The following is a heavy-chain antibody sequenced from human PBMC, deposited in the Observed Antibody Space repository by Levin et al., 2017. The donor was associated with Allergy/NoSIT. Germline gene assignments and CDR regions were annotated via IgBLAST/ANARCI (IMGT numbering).Heavy chain of an antibody. D-gene: IGHD1-26*01. CDR3: AARGRYFDY. J-gene: IGHJ4*02. V-gene: IGHV3-23*01. Sequence: SCAASGFTFSSYAMSWVRQAPGKGLEWVSAISGSGVSTYYADSVKGRLTISRDNSKNTLFLQMNSLRAEDTALYYCAARGRYFDYWGQGTLVTVSS. CDR2: ISGSGVST. CDR1: GFTFSSYA.